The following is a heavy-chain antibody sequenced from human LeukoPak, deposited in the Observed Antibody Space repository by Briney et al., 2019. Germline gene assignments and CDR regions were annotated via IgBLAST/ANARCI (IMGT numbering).Heavy chain of an antibody. Sequence: SVKVSCKASGGTFSSYAISWVRQAPGQGLEWMGGIIPIFGTANYAQKFQGRVTITADESTSTAYMELSSLRSEDTAVYYCARDRGGGYSGIIGYWGQGTLVIVSS. CDR3: ARDRGGGYSGIIGY. J-gene: IGHJ4*02. D-gene: IGHD5-12*01. CDR2: IIPIFGTA. CDR1: GGTFSSYA. V-gene: IGHV1-69*01.